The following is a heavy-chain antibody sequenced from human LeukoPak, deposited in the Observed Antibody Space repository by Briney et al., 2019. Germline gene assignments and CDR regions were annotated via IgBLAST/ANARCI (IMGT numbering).Heavy chain of an antibody. CDR1: GYTFTGYY. J-gene: IGHJ4*02. CDR3: ARGFPPRRNYDSSGYYSYYFDH. V-gene: IGHV1-2*02. Sequence: ASVKVSCKASGYTFTGYYMHWVRQAPGQGLEWMGCINPNSGGTNYAQKFQGRVTMTTDTSTSTAYMELRSLRSDDTAVYYCARGFPPRRNYDSSGYYSYYFDHWGQGTLVTVSS. D-gene: IGHD3-22*01. CDR2: INPNSGGT.